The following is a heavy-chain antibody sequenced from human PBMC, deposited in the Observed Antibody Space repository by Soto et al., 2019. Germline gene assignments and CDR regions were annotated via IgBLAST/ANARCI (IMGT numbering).Heavy chain of an antibody. D-gene: IGHD6-6*01. Sequence: DVQLVESGGGLVQPGRSLRLSCAASGFTFDDYAMHWVRQAPGKGLEWVSGISWNSGSIGYADSVKGRFTISRDNAKNSLYLQMNSLRAEDTALYYCAKDSRYSSSSYFDYWGQGTLVTVSS. J-gene: IGHJ4*02. V-gene: IGHV3-9*01. CDR1: GFTFDDYA. CDR3: AKDSRYSSSSYFDY. CDR2: ISWNSGSI.